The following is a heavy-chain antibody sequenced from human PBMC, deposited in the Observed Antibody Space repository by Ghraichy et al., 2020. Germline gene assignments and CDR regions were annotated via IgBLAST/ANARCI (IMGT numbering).Heavy chain of an antibody. V-gene: IGHV3-7*03. Sequence: GGSLRLSCAASGFTFSSNWMSWVRQAPGKGLEWVANIKEDGSEKHYVDSVKGRFTISRDNAKNSLYLQMNSLRAEDTAVYYCARDLCRFSCYAVGGMAVWGPGSTVIVS. J-gene: IGHJ6*02. CDR1: GFTFSSNW. CDR2: IKEDGSEK. CDR3: ARDLCRFSCYAVGGMAV. D-gene: IGHD2-2*01.